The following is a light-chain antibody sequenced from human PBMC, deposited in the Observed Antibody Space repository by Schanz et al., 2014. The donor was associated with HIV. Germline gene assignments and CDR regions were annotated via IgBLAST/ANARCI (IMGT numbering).Light chain of an antibody. V-gene: IGLV7-46*01. CDR1: TGAVASGHY. CDR2: DTS. J-gene: IGLJ3*02. Sequence: QAVVTQEPSLTVSPGGTVTLTCGSSTGAVASGHYPNWFQQKPGQAPKTLIYDTSNKHSWTPARFSGSLLGGKAALTLSGAQPEDEAEYYCLLYYNGGARVFGGGTKVTVL. CDR3: LLYYNGGARV.